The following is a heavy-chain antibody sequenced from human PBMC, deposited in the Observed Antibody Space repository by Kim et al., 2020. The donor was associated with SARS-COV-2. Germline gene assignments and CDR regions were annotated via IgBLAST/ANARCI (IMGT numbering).Heavy chain of an antibody. CDR1: GSSISSGGYY. Sequence: SETLSLTCTVSGSSISSGGYYWNWIRQHPGKGLEWIGYIDYSGSTSYNPSLKSRVTISVETSKNQFSLRLSSVTAADTAMYYCATIYYGPGREHDAFDI. V-gene: IGHV4-31*03. J-gene: IGHJ3*02. CDR2: IDYSGST. CDR3: ATIYYGPGREHDAFDI. D-gene: IGHD3-10*01.